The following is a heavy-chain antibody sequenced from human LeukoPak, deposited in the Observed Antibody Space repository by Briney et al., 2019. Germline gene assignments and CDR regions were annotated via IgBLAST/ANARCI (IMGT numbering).Heavy chain of an antibody. V-gene: IGHV3-23*01. CDR1: GFTFSSYA. Sequence: GGSLRLSCAASGFTFSSYAMSWVRQAPGKGLEWVSAISGGGGSTYYADSVKGRFTISRDNSKNTLYLQMNSLRAEDTAVYYCAKDLAVVPAAGCDYWGQGTLVTVSS. J-gene: IGHJ4*02. CDR3: AKDLAVVPAAGCDY. CDR2: ISGGGGST. D-gene: IGHD2-2*01.